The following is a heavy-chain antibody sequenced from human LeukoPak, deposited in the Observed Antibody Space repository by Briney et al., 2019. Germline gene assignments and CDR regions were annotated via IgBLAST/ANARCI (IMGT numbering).Heavy chain of an antibody. D-gene: IGHD2-2*01. Sequence: GGSLRLSCAASGFTFNNYAMSWVRQAPGKGLEWVSTIGFGDDSAYYADSVKGRFTISRDNSKNTLYLQMNSLRAEDTAVYYCARDIVVVPDPYYYYYGMDVWGQGTTVTVSS. V-gene: IGHV3-23*01. CDR2: IGFGDDSA. J-gene: IGHJ6*02. CDR1: GFTFNNYA. CDR3: ARDIVVVPDPYYYYYGMDV.